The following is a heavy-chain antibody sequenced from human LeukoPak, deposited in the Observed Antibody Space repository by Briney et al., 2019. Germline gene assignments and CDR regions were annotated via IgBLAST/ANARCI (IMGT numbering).Heavy chain of an antibody. V-gene: IGHV1-24*01. D-gene: IGHD3-22*01. CDR1: GYTLTELS. CDR3: ATAGIVVMTNPPLLGAFDI. CDR2: FDPEDGET. J-gene: IGHJ3*02. Sequence: ASVKVSCKVSGYTLTELSMHWVRQAPGKGLEWMGGFDPEDGETIYAQKFQGRVTMTEDTSTDTAYMELSSLRSEDTAVYYCATAGIVVMTNPPLLGAFDIWGQGTMVTVSS.